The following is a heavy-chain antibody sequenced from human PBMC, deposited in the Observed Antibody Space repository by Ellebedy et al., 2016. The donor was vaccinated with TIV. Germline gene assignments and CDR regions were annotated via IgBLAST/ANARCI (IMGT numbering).Heavy chain of an antibody. V-gene: IGHV5-51*01. CDR3: ARHELGSNAAFDS. CDR2: IYPADSDT. J-gene: IGHJ4*02. Sequence: GESLKISXEASGYSFPSNWIGWVRQMPGKGLEWVGIIYPADSDTRYSPSFQGHVTISVDKSISTAYLPWSSVKASDTAMYYCARHELGSNAAFDSWGQGTLVTVSS. D-gene: IGHD7-27*01. CDR1: GYSFPSNW.